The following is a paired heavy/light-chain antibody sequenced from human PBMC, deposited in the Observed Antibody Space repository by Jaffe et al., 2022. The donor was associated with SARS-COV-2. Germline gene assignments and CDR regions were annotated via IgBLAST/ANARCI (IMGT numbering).Light chain of an antibody. CDR2: EVT. CDR3: SSYAGSNTYVV. CDR1: SSDVGAYNY. V-gene: IGLV2-8*01. Sequence: QSALTQPPSASGSPGQSVTISCTGTSSDVGAYNYVSWYQHHPGKAPKLMIYEVTMRPSGVPDRFSGSKSGNTASLTVSGLQAEDEADYFCSSYAGSNTYVVFGGGTKLTVL. J-gene: IGLJ2*01.
Heavy chain of an antibody. CDR3: AHTKAYPASDNFDY. J-gene: IGHJ4*02. CDR1: GFSVSTSGVG. V-gene: IGHV2-5*02. Sequence: QITLKESGPTLVKPAQTLTLTCTFSGFSVSTSGVGVGWIRQPRGRALEWLAVIYWDGFNRYSPSLKSRLTITKDISKNQVVLTMTNLDPVDTATYYCAHTKAYPASDNFDYWGQGTLVTVSS. D-gene: IGHD3-22*01. CDR2: IYWDGFN.